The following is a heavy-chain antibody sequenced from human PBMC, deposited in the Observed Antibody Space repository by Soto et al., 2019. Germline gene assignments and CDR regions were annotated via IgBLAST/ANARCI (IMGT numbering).Heavy chain of an antibody. CDR2: IYWDDDK. Sequence: QITLKESGPTLVKPTQTLTLTCTFSGFSLSTSGVGVGWIRQPPGKALEWLALIYWDDDKRYSPSLKSRLTITKDPSNNQVVLTMTNMDPLDTATYYCARVYYYHSSGYADYWGQGTLVTVSS. CDR1: GFSLSTSGVG. CDR3: ARVYYYHSSGYADY. J-gene: IGHJ4*02. D-gene: IGHD3-22*01. V-gene: IGHV2-5*02.